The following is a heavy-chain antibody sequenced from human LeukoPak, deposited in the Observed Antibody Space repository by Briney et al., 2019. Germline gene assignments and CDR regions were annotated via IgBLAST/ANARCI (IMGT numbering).Heavy chain of an antibody. CDR3: AREVTPYY. Sequence: PGGSLRLSCAASGFTFSSYWMHWVRQAPGKGLEWVSVIYSGGSTYYADSVKGRFTISRDNSKNTLYLQMNSLRAEDTAVYYCAREVTPYYWGQGTLVTVSS. J-gene: IGHJ4*02. CDR2: IYSGGST. V-gene: IGHV3-66*01. D-gene: IGHD4-23*01. CDR1: GFTFSSYW.